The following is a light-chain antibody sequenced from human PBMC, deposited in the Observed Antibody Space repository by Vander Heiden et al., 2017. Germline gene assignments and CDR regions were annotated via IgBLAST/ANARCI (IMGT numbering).Light chain of an antibody. V-gene: IGKV1-6*01. Sequence: AIQMTQSPSSLSASVGDRVTITCRASQGIRNDLGSYQQKPGRAPKLLIYAASSLQSGVPSRFSGSGSGTDFTLTISSLQPEDFATYYCRQDDNFPWTFGQGTKVEIK. CDR2: AAS. J-gene: IGKJ1*01. CDR1: QGIRND. CDR3: RQDDNFPWT.